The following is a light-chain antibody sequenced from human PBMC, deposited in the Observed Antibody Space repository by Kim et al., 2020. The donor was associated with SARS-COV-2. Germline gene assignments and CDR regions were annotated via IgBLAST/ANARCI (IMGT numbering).Light chain of an antibody. V-gene: IGKV1-39*01. Sequence: DIQMTQSPSSLSASVGDRVTITCQASQDITIYLNWYQHKPGKAPKLLIYAASNLQSGVPSRFSGSGSGTYFTLTITSLQPDDVATYYCQQSSSTSYTFGQGTKLEI. CDR2: AAS. CDR1: QDITIY. CDR3: QQSSSTSYT. J-gene: IGKJ2*01.